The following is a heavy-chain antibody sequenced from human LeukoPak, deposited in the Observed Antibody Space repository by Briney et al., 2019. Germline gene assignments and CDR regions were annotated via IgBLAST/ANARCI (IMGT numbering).Heavy chain of an antibody. CDR3: ARAWILASRPYAAFDI. V-gene: IGHV1-69*13. Sequence: SVKVSCKASGYTFSSYAISWVRQAPGQGLEWMGGIIPIFGTANYAQKFQGRVTITADESTSTAYMELSSLRSEDTAVYYCARAWILASRPYAAFDIWGQGTMVTVSS. D-gene: IGHD2-2*01. J-gene: IGHJ3*02. CDR1: GYTFSSYA. CDR2: IIPIFGTA.